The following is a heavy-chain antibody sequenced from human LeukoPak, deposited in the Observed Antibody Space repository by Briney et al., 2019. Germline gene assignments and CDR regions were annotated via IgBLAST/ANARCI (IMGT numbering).Heavy chain of an antibody. CDR2: IYWDDDK. D-gene: IGHD3-10*01. Sequence: SGPTLMNPPQTLTLTCTFSGFSLPTSAVGVGWIRQPPGKPLEWLALIYWDDDKRYSPSLNSRLTITKDTSKNQVVLTMTNMDAVDTATYFCARSKGSGVFDYWGQGTLVTVSS. J-gene: IGHJ4*02. CDR1: GFSLPTSAVG. V-gene: IGHV2-5*02. CDR3: ARSKGSGVFDY.